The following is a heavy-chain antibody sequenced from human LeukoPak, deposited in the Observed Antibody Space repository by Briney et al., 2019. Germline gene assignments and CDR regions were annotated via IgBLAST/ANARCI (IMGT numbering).Heavy chain of an antibody. J-gene: IGHJ4*02. CDR1: GFTSSSYS. V-gene: IGHV3-21*01. D-gene: IGHD1-26*01. CDR2: ISSSSSYI. Sequence: GGSLRLSCAASGFTSSSYSMNWVRQAPGKGLEWVSSISSSSSYIYYADSVKGRFTISRDNAKNSLYLQMNSLRAEDTAVYYCARDLGGSYYLDGYFDYWGQGTLVTVSS. CDR3: ARDLGGSYYLDGYFDY.